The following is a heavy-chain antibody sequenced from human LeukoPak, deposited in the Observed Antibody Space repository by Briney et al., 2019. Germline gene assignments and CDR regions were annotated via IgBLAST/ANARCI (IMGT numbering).Heavy chain of an antibody. D-gene: IGHD4-17*01. CDR2: ISGSGGST. CDR3: AKANYGDHDAFDI. J-gene: IGHJ3*02. CDR1: GFTFSSYS. V-gene: IGHV3-23*01. Sequence: GGSLRLSCAASGFTFSSYSMNWVRQAPGKGLEWVSAISGSGGSTYYADSVKGRFTISRDNSKNTLYLQMNSLRAEDTAVYYCAKANYGDHDAFDIWGQGTMVTVSS.